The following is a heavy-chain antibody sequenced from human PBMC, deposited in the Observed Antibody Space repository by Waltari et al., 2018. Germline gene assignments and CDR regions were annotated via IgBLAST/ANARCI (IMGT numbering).Heavy chain of an antibody. J-gene: IGHJ4*02. Sequence: QVLLQQWGAGLLKPSETLSLTCAVYGGSFNFYYWSWLRQPPGEGLEWIGAITHSGSTNYNPSLKSRVSISVDTPNNQFSLKLTSVTAADTAAYYCARRGYCGIDCYSNYFDFWGQGTLVTVSS. CDR1: GGSFNFYY. CDR3: ARRGYCGIDCYSNYFDF. CDR2: ITHSGST. D-gene: IGHD2-21*01. V-gene: IGHV4-34*01.